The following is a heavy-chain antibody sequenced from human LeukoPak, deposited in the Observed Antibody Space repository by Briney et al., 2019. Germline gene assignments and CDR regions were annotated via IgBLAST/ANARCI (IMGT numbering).Heavy chain of an antibody. CDR1: GFTFDDYA. Sequence: PGGSLRLSCAASGFTFDDYAMHWVRQAPGKGLEWVSGISWNSGTIGYADSVKGRFTISRDNAKNSLYLQMNSLRAEDTALYYCARGGYGYNFFDYWGQGTLVTVSS. D-gene: IGHD5-24*01. J-gene: IGHJ4*02. CDR2: ISWNSGTI. CDR3: ARGGYGYNFFDY. V-gene: IGHV3-9*01.